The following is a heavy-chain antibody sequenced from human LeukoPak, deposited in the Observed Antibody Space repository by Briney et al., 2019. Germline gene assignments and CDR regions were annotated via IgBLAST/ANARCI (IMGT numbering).Heavy chain of an antibody. V-gene: IGHV3-72*01. Sequence: PGGSLRLSCAASGFTFSDHYMDWVRQAPGKGLEWVGRIRNTANRYTTDYAASVKGRFSISRDDLKTSLYLQMNSLKTEDTTEYYCGRVASHSYIDVWGKGTTVTVSS. CDR2: IRNTANRYTT. CDR3: GRVASHSYIDV. CDR1: GFTFSDHY. J-gene: IGHJ6*03. D-gene: IGHD5-12*01.